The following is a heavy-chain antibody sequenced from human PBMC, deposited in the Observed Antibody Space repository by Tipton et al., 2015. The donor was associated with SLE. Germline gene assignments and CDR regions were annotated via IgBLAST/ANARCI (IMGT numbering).Heavy chain of an antibody. J-gene: IGHJ4*01. CDR1: GGSISSSPYY. CDR2: VYSGGNT. V-gene: IGHV4-39*07. D-gene: IGHD1-26*01. CDR3: AIPTVGATGGFDS. Sequence: TLSLTCTVSGGSISSSPYYWAWIRQPPGKGLEWIGTVYSGGNTDHIPSLQTRVTISVDTSRNQFSLQLTSVTAADTAVYYCAIPTVGATGGFDSWGHGTLVIVSS.